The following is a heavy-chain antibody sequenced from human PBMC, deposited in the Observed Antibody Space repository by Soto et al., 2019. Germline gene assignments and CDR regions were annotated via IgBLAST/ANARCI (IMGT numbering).Heavy chain of an antibody. CDR3: ARDCPYSSSSRDAFDI. D-gene: IGHD6-6*01. Sequence: QVQLQESGPGLVKPSETLSLTCTVSGGSISSYYWSWIRQPPGKGLEWIGYIYYSGSTNYNPSLRSRVTISVDTSTNQLSLKLSSVTAADTAVYYCARDCPYSSSSRDAFDIWGQGTMVTVSS. J-gene: IGHJ3*02. CDR2: IYYSGST. V-gene: IGHV4-59*01. CDR1: GGSISSYY.